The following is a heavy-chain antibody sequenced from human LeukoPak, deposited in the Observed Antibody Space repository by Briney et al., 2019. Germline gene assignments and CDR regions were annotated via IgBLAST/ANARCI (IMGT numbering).Heavy chain of an antibody. CDR3: ARRGTVTGDY. D-gene: IGHD4-17*01. CDR1: GDSISSYY. CDR2: IYYSGST. V-gene: IGHV4-59*08. J-gene: IGHJ4*02. Sequence: KASETLSLTCTVSGDSISSYYWSWIRQPPGKGLEWIGYIYYSGSTYYNPSRKSRLTISVNTSKSQFSPKLSYVTAADTAVYYCARRGTVTGDYWGQATLVSVRS.